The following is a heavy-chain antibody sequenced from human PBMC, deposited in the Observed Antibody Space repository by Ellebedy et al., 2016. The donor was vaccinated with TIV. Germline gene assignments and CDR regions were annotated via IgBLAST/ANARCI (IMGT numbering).Heavy chain of an antibody. CDR3: ARHFGYSGGWSYSYFDY. CDR1: GGSISSYY. CDR2: IYSSGST. D-gene: IGHD6-19*01. J-gene: IGHJ4*02. V-gene: IGHV4-59*08. Sequence: MPSETLSLTCTVSGGSISSYYWSWIRQPPGKGLEWIGYIYSSGSTNYNPSLKSRVAISVDTSKNQFSLRLSSVTAADTAVYYCARHFGYSGGWSYSYFDYWGQGTLVTVSS.